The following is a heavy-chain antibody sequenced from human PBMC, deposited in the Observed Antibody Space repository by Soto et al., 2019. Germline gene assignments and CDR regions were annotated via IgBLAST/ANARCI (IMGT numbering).Heavy chain of an antibody. CDR1: GGSFSTYG. CDR2: IIPKFGTT. D-gene: IGHD4-17*01. J-gene: IGHJ4*02. Sequence: QVQLVQSGAEVKKPGSSVKVSCKASGGSFSTYGINWVRLAPGQGLEWMGGIIPKFGTTNYAQKFRGRVTITADESTNTAYMELNYLRSEDTAVYFCASELDTYYGGNSLSLDSWGQGTLVTVSS. V-gene: IGHV1-69*13. CDR3: ASELDTYYGGNSLSLDS.